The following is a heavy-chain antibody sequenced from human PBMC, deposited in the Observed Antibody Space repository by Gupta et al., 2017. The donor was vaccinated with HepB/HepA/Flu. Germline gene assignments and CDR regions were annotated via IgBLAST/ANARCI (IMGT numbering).Heavy chain of an antibody. CDR3: AKHLVITDLEL. D-gene: IGHD1-14*01. J-gene: IGHJ3*01. CDR2: ISGRGDST. Sequence: EVQLLESGGRLEQPGGSLRLSCAVSGFTFNTYAMTWVRQAPGKGLEWVSTISGRGDSTYYGDSVKGRFTISRDNAKNTLYLQMERMRVEDTARYYCAKHLVITDLELWGQGTMVTVSS. CDR1: GFTFNTYA. V-gene: IGHV3-23*01.